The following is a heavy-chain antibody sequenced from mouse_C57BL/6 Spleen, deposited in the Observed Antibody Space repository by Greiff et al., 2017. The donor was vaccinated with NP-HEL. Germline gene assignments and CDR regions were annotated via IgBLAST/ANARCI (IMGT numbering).Heavy chain of an antibody. CDR1: GYTFTSYW. CDR2: INPSNGGT. CDR3: ARSPLYDYDDFDV. Sequence: VQLQQPGTELVKPGASVKLSCKASGYTFTSYWMHWVKQRPGQGLEWIGNINPSNGGTNYNEKFKSKATLTVDKSSSTAYMQLSSLTSEDSAVYYCARSPLYDYDDFDVWGTGTTVTVSS. J-gene: IGHJ1*03. V-gene: IGHV1-53*01. D-gene: IGHD2-4*01.